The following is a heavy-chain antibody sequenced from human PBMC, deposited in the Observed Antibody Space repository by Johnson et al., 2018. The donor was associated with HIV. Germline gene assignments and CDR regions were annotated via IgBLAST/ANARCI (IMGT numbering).Heavy chain of an antibody. J-gene: IGHJ3*02. Sequence: VQLVESGGGLVQSGGSLRLSCAASGFTFSSYWMHWVRQGPGKGLVWVSRINSDGSSTRYADSVKGRFTISRDNAKNSLYLQMNSLRAEDTALYYCARDWAAVGRVGGMDAFDIWGQGTIVTVSS. CDR3: ARDWAAVGRVGGMDAFDI. D-gene: IGHD6-13*01. CDR1: GFTFSSYW. CDR2: INSDGSST. V-gene: IGHV3-74*01.